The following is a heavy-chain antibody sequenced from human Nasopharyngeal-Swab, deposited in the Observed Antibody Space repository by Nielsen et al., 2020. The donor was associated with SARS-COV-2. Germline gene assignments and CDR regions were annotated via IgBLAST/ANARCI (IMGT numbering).Heavy chain of an antibody. D-gene: IGHD3-10*01. Sequence: ASVKVSCKASGHTFTGYYMHWVRQAPGQGLEWMGWINPNSGGTNYAQKFQGRVTMTRDTSISTAYMELSRLRSDDTAVYYCARHLWFGELGDYWGQGTLVTVSS. CDR2: INPNSGGT. CDR3: ARHLWFGELGDY. CDR1: GHTFTGYY. J-gene: IGHJ4*02. V-gene: IGHV1-2*02.